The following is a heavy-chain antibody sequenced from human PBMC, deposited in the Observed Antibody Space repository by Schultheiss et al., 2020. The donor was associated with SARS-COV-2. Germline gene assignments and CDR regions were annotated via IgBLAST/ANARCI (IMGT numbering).Heavy chain of an antibody. CDR2: ISANNGNR. CDR3: ARARAAPPLDYYYYMDV. D-gene: IGHD2-15*01. CDR1: GGTFSSYA. V-gene: IGHV1-18*01. J-gene: IGHJ6*03. Sequence: ASVKVSCKASGGTFSSYAISWVRQAPGQGLEWMGWISANNGNRNYAQKFQGRVTMTTDTSTSTAYMELRSLRSDDTAVYYCARARAAPPLDYYYYMDVWGKGTTVTVSS.